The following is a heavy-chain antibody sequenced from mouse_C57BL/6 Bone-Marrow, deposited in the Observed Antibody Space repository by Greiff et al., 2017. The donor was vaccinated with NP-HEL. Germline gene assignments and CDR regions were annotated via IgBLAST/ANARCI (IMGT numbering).Heavy chain of an antibody. CDR1: GYAFTNYL. CDR2: INPGSGGT. D-gene: IGHD2-5*01. V-gene: IGHV1-54*01. CDR3: ARYGVTGNYFDY. J-gene: IGHJ2*01. Sequence: VKLQESGAELVRPGTSVKVSCKASGYAFTNYLIEWVEQRPGQGLEWIGVINPGSGGTNYNEKFKGKATLTADKSSSTAYMQLSSLTSEDSAVYFCARYGVTGNYFDYWGQGTTLTVSS.